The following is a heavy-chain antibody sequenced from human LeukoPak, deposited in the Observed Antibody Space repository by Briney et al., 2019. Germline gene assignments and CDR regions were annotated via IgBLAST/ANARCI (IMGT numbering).Heavy chain of an antibody. CDR2: IGGSGGST. J-gene: IGHJ4*02. CDR3: ARLYDYSNYFDY. Sequence: GGSLRLSCAASGFAFSTYAMSWVRQAPGKGLEWVSGIGGSGGSTFYADSVKGRFTISRDNSKNTLYLQMNSLRAEDTAVYYCARLYDYSNYFDYWGQGTLVTVSS. CDR1: GFAFSTYA. D-gene: IGHD4-11*01. V-gene: IGHV3-23*01.